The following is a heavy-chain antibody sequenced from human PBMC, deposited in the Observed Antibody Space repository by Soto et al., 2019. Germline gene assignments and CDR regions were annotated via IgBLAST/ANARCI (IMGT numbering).Heavy chain of an antibody. Sequence: EVQLVESGGGLVQPGGSLRLSCAASGFTLSDHYMDWVRQAPGKGLEWVGRTRNKANGYTTEYAASVKGRFTISRDDSKNSLYLQMNSLITEDTAVYYCASEPQLTSVTVFDYWGQGTPVTVSS. J-gene: IGHJ4*02. CDR3: ASEPQLTSVTVFDY. CDR2: TRNKANGYTT. CDR1: GFTLSDHY. V-gene: IGHV3-72*01. D-gene: IGHD4-17*01.